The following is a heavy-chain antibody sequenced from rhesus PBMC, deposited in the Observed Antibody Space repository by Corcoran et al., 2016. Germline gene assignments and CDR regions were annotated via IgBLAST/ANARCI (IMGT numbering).Heavy chain of an antibody. D-gene: IGHD2-39*01. Sequence: QVQLQESGPGLVKPSETLSLTCAVSGGSVSSNSWSWLRQSPGKGVEWIGRISGSGGGADYNPALKSRVNLSTETSKNQFALRLTSVTAADTALYFCATLVGVPGSLDVWGRGVLVTVSS. J-gene: IGHJ5-2*02. V-gene: IGHV4-173*01. CDR1: GGSVSSNS. CDR2: ISGSGGGA. CDR3: ATLVGVPGSLDV.